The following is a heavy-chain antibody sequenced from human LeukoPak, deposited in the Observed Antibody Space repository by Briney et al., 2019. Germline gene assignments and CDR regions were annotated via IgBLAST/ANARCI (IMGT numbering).Heavy chain of an antibody. D-gene: IGHD3-10*01. CDR3: ARQGVGLDGSMAA. CDR2: IYPGDSDT. V-gene: IGHV5-51*01. CDR1: GYSFASYW. Sequence: GESLKISCKASGYSFASYWIVWVRQMPGKGLEWMGIIYPGDSDTRYSPSFQGQVTISADKSISTAYLQWSSLKASDTAMYYCARQGVGLDGSMAAWGQGTLVTVSS. J-gene: IGHJ5*02.